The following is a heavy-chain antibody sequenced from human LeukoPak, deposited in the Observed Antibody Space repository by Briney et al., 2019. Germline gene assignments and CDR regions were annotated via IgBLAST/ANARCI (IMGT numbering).Heavy chain of an antibody. CDR3: ASDGKFIKGYYYDSRGVDY. D-gene: IGHD3-22*01. J-gene: IGHJ4*02. CDR1: GFTFSSYG. CDR2: ISYDGSNK. Sequence: GGSLRLSCAASGFTFSSYGMHWVRQAPGKGLEWVAVISYDGSNKYYADSVKGRFTISRDNSKNTLYLQMNSLRAEDTAVYYCASDGKFIKGYYYDSRGVDYWGQGTLVTVSS. V-gene: IGHV3-30*03.